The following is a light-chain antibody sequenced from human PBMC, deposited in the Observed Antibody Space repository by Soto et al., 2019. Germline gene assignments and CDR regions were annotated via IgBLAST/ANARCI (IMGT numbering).Light chain of an antibody. CDR3: CSYAGSYTRV. CDR2: DVS. V-gene: IGLV2-11*01. J-gene: IGLJ3*02. CDR1: SSDVGGYNY. Sequence: QSALTQPRSLSGSPGQSVTISGTETSSDVGGYNYVSWYQQHPGKAPKLMIYDVSKRPSGVPDRFSGSKSGNTASLTISGLQAEDEADYYCCSYAGSYTRVFGGGTKLTVL.